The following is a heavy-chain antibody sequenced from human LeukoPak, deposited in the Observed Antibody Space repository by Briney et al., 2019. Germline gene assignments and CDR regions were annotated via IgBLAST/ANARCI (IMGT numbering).Heavy chain of an antibody. CDR3: ARDRRRIAAAGTEVEDAFDI. Sequence: GGSLSFSCAASGFTRSSYWLSWDRQAPGKGLKGLANIKQGGSEKYYVDSVKGRFTISRDNAKNSLYLQMNSQRAEDTAVYYCARDRRRIAAAGTEVEDAFDIWGQGTMVTVSS. CDR2: IKQGGSEK. CDR1: GFTRSSYW. V-gene: IGHV3-7*01. D-gene: IGHD6-13*01. J-gene: IGHJ3*02.